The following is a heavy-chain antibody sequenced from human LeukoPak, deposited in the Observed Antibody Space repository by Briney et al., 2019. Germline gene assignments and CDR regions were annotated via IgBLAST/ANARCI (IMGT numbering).Heavy chain of an antibody. J-gene: IGHJ6*03. CDR2: ISYDGSNK. V-gene: IGHV3-30*04. D-gene: IGHD2-2*01. Sequence: GGSLRLSCAASGFTFSSYAMHWVRQAPGKGLEWVAVISYDGSNKYYADSVKGRFTISRDNSKNTLYLQMNSLRAEDTAVYYCARDLSYQGYYMDVWGKGTTVTVSS. CDR1: GFTFSSYA. CDR3: ARDLSYQGYYMDV.